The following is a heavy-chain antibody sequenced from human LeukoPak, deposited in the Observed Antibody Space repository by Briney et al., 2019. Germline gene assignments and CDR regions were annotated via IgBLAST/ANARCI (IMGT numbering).Heavy chain of an antibody. V-gene: IGHV1-18*01. J-gene: IGHJ6*03. D-gene: IGHD7-27*01. Sequence: ASVKFSCKASGYTFSDYGINWVRQAPGQGLEWMGWISTYNGNTKYAQKLQGRVTMTTDTSTTTAYMELRGLRSDDTAVYYCARAEKPNWGNYYYYCMDVWGKGTTVTVSS. CDR2: ISTYNGNT. CDR1: GYTFSDYG. CDR3: ARAEKPNWGNYYYYCMDV.